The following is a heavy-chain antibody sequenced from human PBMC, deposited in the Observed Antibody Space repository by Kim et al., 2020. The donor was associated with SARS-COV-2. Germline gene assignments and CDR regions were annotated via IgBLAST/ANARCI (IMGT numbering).Heavy chain of an antibody. CDR1: GFSFSGSD. D-gene: IGHD1-1*01. CDR2: IKTKVENYPT. CDR3: ARRDGISEFDY. J-gene: IGHJ4*02. V-gene: IGHV3-73*01. Sequence: GGSLRLSCTASGFSFSGSDIHWVRRASGKGLEWVGRIKTKVENYPTAYAASVKGRFTISRDDSENTAYLQMNSLKTDDTAIYYCARRDGISEFDYGGQGTLVTVSS.